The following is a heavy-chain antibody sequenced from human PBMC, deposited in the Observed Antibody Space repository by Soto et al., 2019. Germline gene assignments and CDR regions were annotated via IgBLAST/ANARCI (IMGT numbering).Heavy chain of an antibody. CDR3: ARDRVADSSGYYPGAFDY. Sequence: SVKVSCKASGGTFSSYAISWVRQAPGQGLEWMGGIIPIFGTANYAQKFQGRVTITADESTSTAYMELSSLRSEDTAVYYCARDRVADSSGYYPGAFDYWGQGTLVTVSS. CDR1: GGTFSSYA. J-gene: IGHJ4*02. V-gene: IGHV1-69*13. D-gene: IGHD3-22*01. CDR2: IIPIFGTA.